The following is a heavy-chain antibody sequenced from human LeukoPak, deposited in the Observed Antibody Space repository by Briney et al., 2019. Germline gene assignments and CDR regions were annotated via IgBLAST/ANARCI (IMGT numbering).Heavy chain of an antibody. CDR1: GFTFSNAW. CDR2: ISGSGGST. D-gene: IGHD2/OR15-2a*01. Sequence: GGSLRLSCAASGFTFSNAWMRWVRQAPGKGLEWVSAISGSGGSTYYADSVKGRFTISRDNSKNTLYLQMNSLRAEDTAVYYCVSMNPFDYWGQGTLVTVSS. V-gene: IGHV3-23*01. CDR3: VSMNPFDY. J-gene: IGHJ4*02.